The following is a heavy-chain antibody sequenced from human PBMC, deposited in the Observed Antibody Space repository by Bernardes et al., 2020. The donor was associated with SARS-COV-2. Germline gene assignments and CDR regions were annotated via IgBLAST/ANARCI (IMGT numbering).Heavy chain of an antibody. CDR2: ISKDGRTT. CDR3: ARGGSSGWVYHYYGMDV. CDR1: GFTISNNW. Sequence: GGSLRLCCAASGFTISNNWMHWVRQAPGKGLVWVSRISKDGRTTTYADSVRGRFTISRDNAKNTVYLQMNSLRGEDTAVYYCARGGSSGWVYHYYGMDVWGQGTTVTVSS. V-gene: IGHV3-74*01. D-gene: IGHD3-22*01. J-gene: IGHJ6*02.